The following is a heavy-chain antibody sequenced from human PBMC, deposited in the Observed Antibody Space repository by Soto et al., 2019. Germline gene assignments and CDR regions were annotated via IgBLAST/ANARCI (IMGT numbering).Heavy chain of an antibody. CDR1: GFTFSGSA. Sequence: EVQLVESGGGLVQPGGSLKLSCATSGFTFSGSAMHWVRQASGKGQEWVGRMRSKAKSYATAYAASVKGRFTISRDDSKNTAYLQMNSLKTEDTAVYYCTRSVTGTTAHFDYWGQGTLVTVSS. CDR3: TRSVTGTTAHFDY. V-gene: IGHV3-73*02. J-gene: IGHJ4*02. CDR2: MRSKAKSYAT. D-gene: IGHD1-7*01.